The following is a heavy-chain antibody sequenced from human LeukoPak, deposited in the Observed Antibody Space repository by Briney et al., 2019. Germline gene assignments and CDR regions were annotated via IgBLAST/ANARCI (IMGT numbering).Heavy chain of an antibody. CDR3: AREPSCSGGSCYSDEGDAFDI. Sequence: ASVKVSCKASGYTFTSYYMHWVRQAPGQGLEWMGMINPSGGSTSYAQKFQGRVTMTRDTSTSTVYMELSSLRSEDTAVYYCAREPSCSGGSCYSDEGDAFDIWGQGTMVTVSS. D-gene: IGHD2-15*01. CDR1: GYTFTSYY. J-gene: IGHJ3*02. CDR2: INPSGGST. V-gene: IGHV1-46*01.